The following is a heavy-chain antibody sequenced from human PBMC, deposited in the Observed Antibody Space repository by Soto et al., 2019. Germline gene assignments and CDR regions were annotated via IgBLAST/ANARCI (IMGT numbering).Heavy chain of an antibody. Sequence: EVQLVESGGGLVRPGGSLRLSCAASGFTFTNAWMNWVRQAPGKGLEWVGRAKRKTDGGTVDYATPVKGRFTISRDDSKNILYLQMNSLKTEDAAVYYCKRNADSEFWGQGTLVTVSS. V-gene: IGHV3-15*01. J-gene: IGHJ4*02. CDR2: AKRKTDGGTV. CDR3: KRNADSEF. CDR1: GFTFTNAW.